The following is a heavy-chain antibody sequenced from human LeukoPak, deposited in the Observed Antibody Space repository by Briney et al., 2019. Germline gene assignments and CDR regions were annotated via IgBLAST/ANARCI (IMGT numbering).Heavy chain of an antibody. J-gene: IGHJ4*02. CDR3: ARVHDYAWGSYRYYGADY. V-gene: IGHV1-18*01. CDR2: FSPYNADT. Sequence: ASVKVSCKASGYTFTNYGISWVRQAPGQGLEWMGWFSPYNADTNYAQNLQGRVAMTTDTSTNTAYMELTSLRSDDTAVYYCARVHDYAWGSYRYYGADYWGQGTLVIVPS. CDR1: GYTFTNYG. D-gene: IGHD3-16*02.